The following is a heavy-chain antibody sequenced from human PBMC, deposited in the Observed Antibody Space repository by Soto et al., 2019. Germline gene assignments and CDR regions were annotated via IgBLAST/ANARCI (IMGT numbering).Heavy chain of an antibody. CDR3: ARLPLGFFDWLGPSFDY. D-gene: IGHD3-9*01. J-gene: IGHJ4*02. V-gene: IGHV3-48*01. CDR2: ISDSGDTI. Sequence: EVQLVESGGGLVQPGGSLRLSCVTSGFTFSTYTMIWVRQAPGKGLEWVSYISDSGDTIYYAGSVKGRFTISRDNAKNSLYLQMSSLIAEDTAVYYCARLPLGFFDWLGPSFDYWGQGTLVTVSP. CDR1: GFTFSTYT.